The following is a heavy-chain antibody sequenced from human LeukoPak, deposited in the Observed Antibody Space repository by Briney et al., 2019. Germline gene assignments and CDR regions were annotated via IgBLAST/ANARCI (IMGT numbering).Heavy chain of an antibody. CDR1: GYTFTGYY. J-gene: IGHJ4*02. CDR2: INPNSGGT. V-gene: IGHV1-2*02. D-gene: IGHD3-3*01. Sequence: ASVKVSCKXSGYTFTGYYMHWVQQAPGQGLGWMGWINPNSGGTNYAQKFQGRVTMTRDTSISTAYMELSRLRSDDTAVYYCARDGRIFGVVGDWGQGTLVTVSS. CDR3: ARDGRIFGVVGD.